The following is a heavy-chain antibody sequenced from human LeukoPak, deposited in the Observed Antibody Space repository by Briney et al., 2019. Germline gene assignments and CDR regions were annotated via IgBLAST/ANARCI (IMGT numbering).Heavy chain of an antibody. CDR3: AKGYYDSSGYYVIGAFDI. D-gene: IGHD3-22*01. V-gene: IGHV3-23*01. J-gene: IGHJ3*02. Sequence: PGGSLRLSCAASGFTFSNYAMSWVRQAPGKGLEWVSAITGSGGSAYYTDSVTGRFTISRDSSKNTLYLQMNSLRAEDTAVYYCAKGYYDSSGYYVIGAFDIWGQGTMVTVSS. CDR2: ITGSGGSA. CDR1: GFTFSNYA.